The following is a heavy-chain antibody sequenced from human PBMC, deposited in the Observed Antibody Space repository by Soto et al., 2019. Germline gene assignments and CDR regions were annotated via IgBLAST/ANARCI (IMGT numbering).Heavy chain of an antibody. D-gene: IGHD3-22*01. V-gene: IGHV1-2*02. J-gene: IGHJ5*02. CDR3: VRGNYDSGGLYLAGWFDP. Sequence: ASVKVSCKASGYTFTGYYIHWVRQAPGQGLEWMGWIIPGSGGTKYAQKFQGRVTVTGDTSTSTVYMELSRLTSDDTAVYYCVRGNYDSGGLYLAGWFDPWGHGTLVTVSS. CDR1: GYTFTGYY. CDR2: IIPGSGGT.